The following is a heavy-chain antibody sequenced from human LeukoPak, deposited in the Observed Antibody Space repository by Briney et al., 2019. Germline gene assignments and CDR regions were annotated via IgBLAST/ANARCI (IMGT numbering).Heavy chain of an antibody. D-gene: IGHD4-17*01. J-gene: IGHJ4*02. CDR2: ISGSGRST. V-gene: IGHV3-23*01. CDR1: GFTFGSYG. CDR3: ARDFRDYGDYYDY. Sequence: GGTLRLSCAASGFTFGSYGMSWVRQAPGKGLEWVSAISGSGRSTYYADSVKGRFTISRDNAKNSLYLQMNSLRAEDTAVYYCARDFRDYGDYYDYWGQGTLVTVSS.